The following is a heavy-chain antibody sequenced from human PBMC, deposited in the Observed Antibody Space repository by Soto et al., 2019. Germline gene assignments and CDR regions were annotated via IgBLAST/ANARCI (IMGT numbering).Heavy chain of an antibody. V-gene: IGHV4-30-2*01. CDR1: GGSLSSGGCS. CDR3: ARGPLSLYSADSR. Sequence: QLQLLESGSGLVRPSQTLSLTCAVSGGSLSSGGCSWSWIRLPPGKSLEWIGYIFDTGNTYYSTSLKSRVTMSVGPSRNQFSLRLASVSAADTAIYYCARGPLSLYSADSRWGRGTPVTVSS. J-gene: IGHJ4*02. CDR2: IFDTGNT. D-gene: IGHD6-13*01.